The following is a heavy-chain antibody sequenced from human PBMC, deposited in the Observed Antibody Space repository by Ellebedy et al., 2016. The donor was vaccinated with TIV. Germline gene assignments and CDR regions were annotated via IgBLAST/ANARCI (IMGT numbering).Heavy chain of an antibody. D-gene: IGHD3-3*01. CDR1: GFAFSSYW. CDR2: IKSDGSIT. J-gene: IGHJ4*02. CDR3: ATISGGY. Sequence: GESLKISXAASGFAFSSYWMHWVRQAPGKGLVWVSHIKSDGSITNYADSVKGRFTISRDNAKNTVYLQMNSLRAEDTAVYYCATISGGYWGQGTLVTVSS. V-gene: IGHV3-74*01.